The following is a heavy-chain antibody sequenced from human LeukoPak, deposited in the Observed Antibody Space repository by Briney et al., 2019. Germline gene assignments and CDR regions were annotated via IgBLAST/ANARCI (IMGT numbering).Heavy chain of an antibody. J-gene: IGHJ4*02. Sequence: SETLSLTCTVSGGSISSYYWSWIRQPAGKGLEWIGRIYTSGSTDYNPSLKSRVTMSVDTSENQFSLKLSSVTAADTAVYYCARQYSSSWSFDYWGQGTLVTVSS. CDR3: ARQYSSSWSFDY. CDR2: IYTSGST. V-gene: IGHV4-4*07. CDR1: GGSISSYY. D-gene: IGHD6-13*01.